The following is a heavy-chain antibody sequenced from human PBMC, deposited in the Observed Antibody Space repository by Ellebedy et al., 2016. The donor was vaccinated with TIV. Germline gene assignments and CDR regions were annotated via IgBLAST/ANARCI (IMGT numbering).Heavy chain of an antibody. Sequence: AASVKVSCKASGGTFSNFAISWVRQAPGQGLEWMGRIIPIRDISNYAQKFQGRVTITADKSTRTAYLELSSLRSDDTAVYYCARDGSYGSALYLYYGMDVWGQGTTVTVSS. J-gene: IGHJ6*02. D-gene: IGHD2-15*01. CDR2: IIPIRDIS. V-gene: IGHV1-69*04. CDR3: ARDGSYGSALYLYYGMDV. CDR1: GGTFSNFA.